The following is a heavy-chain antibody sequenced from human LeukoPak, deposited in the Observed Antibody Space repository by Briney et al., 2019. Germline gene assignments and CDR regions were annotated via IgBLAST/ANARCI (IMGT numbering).Heavy chain of an antibody. CDR1: GFTVSSNY. J-gene: IGHJ4*02. V-gene: IGHV3-66*01. D-gene: IGHD6-6*01. CDR2: IYSGGST. CDR3: ARGGEYSSSSLVDY. Sequence: GGSLRLSCAASGFTVSSNYMSWVRQAPGKGLEWVSVIYSGGSTYYADSVKGRFTISRDNSKNTLYLQMNSLRAEVTAVYYCARGGEYSSSSLVDYWGQGTLVTVSS.